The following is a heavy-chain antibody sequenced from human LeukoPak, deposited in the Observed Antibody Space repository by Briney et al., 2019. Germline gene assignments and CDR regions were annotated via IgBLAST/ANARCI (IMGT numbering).Heavy chain of an antibody. CDR2: ISSSSTI. V-gene: IGHV3-48*01. D-gene: IGHD6-19*01. CDR3: ARDEQWLTDY. J-gene: IGHJ4*02. Sequence: EPGGSLRLSCAASGFTFSSYSMNWVRQAPGKGLEWVSYISSSSTIYYADSVKGRFTIFRDSAKNSLYLQMNSLRAEDTAVYYCARDEQWLTDYWGQGTLVTVSS. CDR1: GFTFSSYS.